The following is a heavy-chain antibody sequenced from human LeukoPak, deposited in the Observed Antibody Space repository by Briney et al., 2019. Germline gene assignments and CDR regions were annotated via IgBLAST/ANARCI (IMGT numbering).Heavy chain of an antibody. CDR1: GYTFTSYA. CDR3: ARGVYDFWSGYFDYFDY. CDR2: INTNTGNP. J-gene: IGHJ4*02. Sequence: GASVKVSCKASGYTFTSYAMNWVRQASGQGLEWMGWINTNTGNPTYAQGFTGRFVFSLDTSVSTAYLQISSLKAEDTAVYYCARGVYDFWSGYFDYFDYWGQGTLVTVSS. V-gene: IGHV7-4-1*02. D-gene: IGHD3-3*01.